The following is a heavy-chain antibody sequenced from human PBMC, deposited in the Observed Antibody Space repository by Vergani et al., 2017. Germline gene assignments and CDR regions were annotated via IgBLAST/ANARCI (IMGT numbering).Heavy chain of an antibody. V-gene: IGHV3-21*01. Sequence: EVQLVESGGGLVKPGGSLRLSCAASGFTFSSYSMNWVRQAPGKGLEWVSSISSSSSYIYYADSVKGRFTISRDNAKNSLYLQMNSLRAEDTAVYYCARDKAAAGLEDYYYGMDVWGQGP. J-gene: IGHJ6*02. CDR1: GFTFSSYS. CDR3: ARDKAAAGLEDYYYGMDV. D-gene: IGHD6-13*01. CDR2: ISSSSSYI.